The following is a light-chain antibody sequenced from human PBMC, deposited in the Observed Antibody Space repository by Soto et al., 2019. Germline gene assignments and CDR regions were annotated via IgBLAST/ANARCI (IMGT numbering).Light chain of an antibody. CDR1: KNDIGVYDF. J-gene: IGLJ3*02. Sequence: QSALTQPPSASGSPGQSVTISCTGTKNDIGVYDFVSWYQQIPGTAPKLLIFETKSRPSGVPDRFSASKSGTSASLAITGLQTEDEAHYYCQSYDNSLRGGVFGGGTKLTVL. CDR3: QSYDNSLRGGV. V-gene: IGLV2-8*01. CDR2: ETK.